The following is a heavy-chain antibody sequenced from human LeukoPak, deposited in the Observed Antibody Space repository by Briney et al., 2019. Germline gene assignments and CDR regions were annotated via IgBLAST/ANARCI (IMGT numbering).Heavy chain of an antibody. CDR1: GGSISSSSYY. CDR3: ARRPYSSSWYGIIDY. V-gene: IGHV4-39*01. J-gene: IGHJ4*02. D-gene: IGHD6-13*01. CDR2: IYYSGST. Sequence: PSETLSLTCTVSGGSISSSSYYWGWIRQPPGKGLGWIGSIYYSGSTYYNPSLKSRVTISVDTSKNQFSLKLSSVTAADTAVYYCARRPYSSSWYGIIDYWGQGTLVTVSS.